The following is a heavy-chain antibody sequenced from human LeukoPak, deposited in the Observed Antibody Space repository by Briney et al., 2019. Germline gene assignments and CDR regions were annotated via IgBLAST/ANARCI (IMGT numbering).Heavy chain of an antibody. CDR3: AGNHSSSSPFDY. D-gene: IGHD6-6*01. Sequence: PGGSLRLSCAASGFTFSSYGMHWVRQAPCKGLEWVAFIRYDGSNKYYADSVKGRFTISRDNSKNTLYLQMHSLRVEDTAVYYCAGNHSSSSPFDYWGQGTLVTVSS. J-gene: IGHJ4*02. CDR1: GFTFSSYG. V-gene: IGHV3-30*02. CDR2: IRYDGSNK.